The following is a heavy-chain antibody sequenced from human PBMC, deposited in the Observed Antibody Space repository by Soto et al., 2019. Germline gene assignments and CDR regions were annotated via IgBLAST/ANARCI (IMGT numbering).Heavy chain of an antibody. J-gene: IGHJ6*03. CDR3: ARYDSDYYYYMDV. CDR2: IYYSGST. D-gene: IGHD1-1*01. Sequence: PSETLSLTCTVSGGSISSGGYYWSWIRQHPGKGLEWIGYIYYSGSTYYNPSLKSRVTISVDTSKNQFSLKLSSVTAADTAVYYCARYDSDYYYYMDVWGKGTTVTVSS. V-gene: IGHV4-31*03. CDR1: GGSISSGGYY.